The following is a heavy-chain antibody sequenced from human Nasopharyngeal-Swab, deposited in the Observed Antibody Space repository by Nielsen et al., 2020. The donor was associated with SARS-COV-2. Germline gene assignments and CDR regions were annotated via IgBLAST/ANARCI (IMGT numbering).Heavy chain of an antibody. D-gene: IGHD2-2*01. V-gene: IGHV7-4-1*02. J-gene: IGHJ6*03. Sequence: WVRQAPGQGLEWMGWINTNTGNPTYAQGFTGRFVFSLDTSVSTAYLQISSLKAEDTAVYYCARDFENIVVVPAAHGIHYYYYMDVWGKGTTVTVSS. CDR3: ARDFENIVVVPAAHGIHYYYYMDV. CDR2: INTNTGNP.